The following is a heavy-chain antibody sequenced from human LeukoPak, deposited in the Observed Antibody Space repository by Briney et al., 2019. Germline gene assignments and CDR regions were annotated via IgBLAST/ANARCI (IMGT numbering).Heavy chain of an antibody. V-gene: IGHV7-4-1*02. CDR1: GYDFTKYA. D-gene: IGHD5-24*01. Sequence: ASVKVSCKASGYDFTKYAVQWVRQAPGQRLEWMGWINTNTGNPTYAQGFTGLFVFSLDTSVSTAYLQISSLKAEDTAVYYCARDDGRWLQFNYFDYWGQGTLVTVSS. J-gene: IGHJ4*02. CDR3: ARDDGRWLQFNYFDY. CDR2: INTNTGNP.